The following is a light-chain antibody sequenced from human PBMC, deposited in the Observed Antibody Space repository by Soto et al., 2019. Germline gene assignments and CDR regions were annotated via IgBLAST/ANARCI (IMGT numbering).Light chain of an antibody. J-gene: IGLJ2*01. CDR3: AAWDDSLNGVV. CDR1: RFNIGSNT. V-gene: IGLV1-44*01. Sequence: QAVVTQPPSASGTPGQRVTISCSGSRFNIGSNTVNWYQQLPGTAPKLLIYSNNQRPSGVPDRFSGAKSGTSASLAISALQSEDEADYYCAAWDDSLNGVVFGGGTKLTVL. CDR2: SNN.